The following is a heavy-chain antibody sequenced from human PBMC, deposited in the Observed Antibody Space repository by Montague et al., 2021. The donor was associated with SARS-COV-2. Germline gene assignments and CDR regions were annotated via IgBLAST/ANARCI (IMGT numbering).Heavy chain of an antibody. CDR3: VRDHPYGGLRGAYDI. CDR1: GGSITGYY. J-gene: IGHJ3*02. CDR2: IYDGGAV. Sequence: SETLSLSCTVSGGSITGYYLSWLRRSPGKGLEWIAYIYDGGAVNYNPSLGSRVTISTDTSKNQLSLKVNSVTAADTVVCYCVRDHPYGGLRGAYDIWGQGTVVTVSS. D-gene: IGHD4-23*01. V-gene: IGHV4-59*01.